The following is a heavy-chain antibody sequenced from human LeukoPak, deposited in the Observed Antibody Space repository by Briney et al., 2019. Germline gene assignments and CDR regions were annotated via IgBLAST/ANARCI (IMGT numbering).Heavy chain of an antibody. CDR1: GGSISSGGYY. V-gene: IGHV4-31*03. Sequence: PSQTLSLTCTVSGGSISSGGYYRSWIRQHPGKGLEWIGYIHYSGSTYYNPSLKSRVTISVDTSKNQFSLKLSSVTAADTAVYYCARARYDSSGYYLDYWGQGTLVTVSS. D-gene: IGHD3-22*01. CDR2: IHYSGST. J-gene: IGHJ4*02. CDR3: ARARYDSSGYYLDY.